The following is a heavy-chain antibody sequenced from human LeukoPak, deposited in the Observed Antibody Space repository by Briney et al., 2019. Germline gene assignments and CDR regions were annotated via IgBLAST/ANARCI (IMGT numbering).Heavy chain of an antibody. D-gene: IGHD1-26*01. CDR2: LSANGAKT. Sequence: PGGSLRLSCVASGFAFTTYAMSWVRQAPGKGLEWVSALSANGAKTFYADSVRGRFTISRDNSKNTLYLQMNSLRAEDTAIYYCAKDRTVGASYWYFDHWGRGTLVTVSS. CDR3: AKDRTVGASYWYFDH. J-gene: IGHJ2*01. V-gene: IGHV3-23*01. CDR1: GFAFTTYA.